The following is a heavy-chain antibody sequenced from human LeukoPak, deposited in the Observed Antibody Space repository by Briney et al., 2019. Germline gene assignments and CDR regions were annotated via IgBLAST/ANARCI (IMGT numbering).Heavy chain of an antibody. D-gene: IGHD1-26*01. CDR1: GASISSYY. CDR3: ARNRWELRVFDY. Sequence: SETLSLTCTVSGASISSYYLSWIRQPAGKGLEWIGRIYTSTNNNYNPSFESRVPMSVDTSKNQFSMKLTSVTAEDTVLYYCARNRWELRVFDYWGQGTLVTVSS. CDR2: IYTSTNN. V-gene: IGHV4-4*07. J-gene: IGHJ4*02.